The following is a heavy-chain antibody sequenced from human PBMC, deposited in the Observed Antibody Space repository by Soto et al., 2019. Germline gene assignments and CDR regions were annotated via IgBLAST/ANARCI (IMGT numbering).Heavy chain of an antibody. V-gene: IGHV4-59*08. CDR2: IYYTGIT. CDR3: GTLRGLVEVSPYFDY. CDR1: YASINNYH. J-gene: IGHJ4*02. Sequence: QVQLQESGPGLLKPSETLSLTCTVSYASINNYHWTWIRQPPGKGLEWIAYIYYTGITNFNPSLQRRITITNNPYKTPFPLELRPVTAAGTAVYYCGTLRGLVEVSPYFDYWGQGLMVTVSS. D-gene: IGHD6-6*01.